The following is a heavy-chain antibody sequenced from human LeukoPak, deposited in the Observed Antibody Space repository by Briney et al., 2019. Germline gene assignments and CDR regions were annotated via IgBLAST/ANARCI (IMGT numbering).Heavy chain of an antibody. V-gene: IGHV6-1*01. Sequence: SQTLSLTCAISGDSVSNNKASWSWIRQSSSRGLEWLGRTYYRSKWFNDYAVSVRSRIIINPDTSKNQFSLLLNSGTPEDTAVYFCARWGDGFNHWGQGTLVPVSS. CDR1: GDSVSNNKAS. CDR2: TYYRSKWFN. J-gene: IGHJ4*02. CDR3: ARWGDGFNH. D-gene: IGHD5-24*01.